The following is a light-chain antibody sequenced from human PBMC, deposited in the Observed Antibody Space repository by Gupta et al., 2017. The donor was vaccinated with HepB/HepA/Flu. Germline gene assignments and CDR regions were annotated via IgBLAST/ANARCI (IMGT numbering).Light chain of an antibody. CDR3: SLYTSSIPVA. V-gene: IGLV2-14*03. J-gene: IGLJ2*01. CDR1: SSDVGNFNY. Sequence: QSALPQPASVSGSPGQSITIPCTATSSDVGNFNYVSWYQQHPGKAPKLIIYDLSNRPSGVSNRFSGSKSGNTASLTISGLQAEDEAHYYCSLYTSSIPVAFGGGTNLTVL. CDR2: DLS.